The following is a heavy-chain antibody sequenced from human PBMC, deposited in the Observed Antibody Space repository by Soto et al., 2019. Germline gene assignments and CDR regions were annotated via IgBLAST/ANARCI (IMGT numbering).Heavy chain of an antibody. D-gene: IGHD1-26*01. CDR2: ISPFNGHT. Sequence: QVPLVQSGGEVKKPGASVKVSCKPAGYTFTNYVISWVRQAPGQGLEWMGWISPFNGHTKYAQKFQDRVTLTTDTSTSTAYMELRSLRFDDAGVYYCARDAGGGSYLAYWGQGTLVAVSS. CDR3: ARDAGGGSYLAY. J-gene: IGHJ4*02. CDR1: GYTFTNYV. V-gene: IGHV1-18*01.